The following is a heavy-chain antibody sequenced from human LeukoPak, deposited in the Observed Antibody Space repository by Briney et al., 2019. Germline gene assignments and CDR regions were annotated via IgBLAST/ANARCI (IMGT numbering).Heavy chain of an antibody. CDR1: GGSISSSSYY. J-gene: IGHJ4*02. V-gene: IGHV4-39*07. CDR2: IYYSGST. CDR3: AGDGGSGAFDY. Sequence: SETLSLTCTVSGGSISSSSYYWGWIRQPPGKGLEWIGSIYYSGSTYYNPSLKSRVTISVDTSKNQFSLKLTSVTAADTAVYYCAGDGGSGAFDYWGQGNLVTVSS. D-gene: IGHD2-15*01.